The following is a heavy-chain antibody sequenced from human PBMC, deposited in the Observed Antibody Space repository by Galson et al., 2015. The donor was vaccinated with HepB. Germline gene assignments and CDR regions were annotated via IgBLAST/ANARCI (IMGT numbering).Heavy chain of an antibody. Sequence: SETLSLTCAVYGGSFSGYYWSWIRQPPGKGLEWIGEINHSGSTNYNPSLKSRVTISVDTSKNQFSLKLSSVTAADTAVYYCARAGGSGWYGGGFDYWGQGTLVTVSS. CDR2: INHSGST. D-gene: IGHD6-19*01. J-gene: IGHJ4*02. CDR1: GGSFSGYY. CDR3: ARAGGSGWYGGGFDY. V-gene: IGHV4-34*01.